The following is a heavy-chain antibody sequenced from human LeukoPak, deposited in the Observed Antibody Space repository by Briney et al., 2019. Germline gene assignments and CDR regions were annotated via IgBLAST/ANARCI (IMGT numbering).Heavy chain of an antibody. CDR3: AREASGGYWDDY. D-gene: IGHD2-21*02. CDR1: GGTFSSYA. CDR2: IIPIFGTA. J-gene: IGHJ4*02. Sequence: SVKVSCTASGGTFSSYAISWVRQAPGQGLEWMGGIIPIFGTANYAQKFQGRVTITADESTSTAYMELSSLRSEDTAVYYCAREASGGYWDDYWGQGTLVTVSS. V-gene: IGHV1-69*13.